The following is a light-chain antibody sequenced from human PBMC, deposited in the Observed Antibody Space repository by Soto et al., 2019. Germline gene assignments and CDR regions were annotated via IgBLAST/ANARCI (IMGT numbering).Light chain of an antibody. Sequence: EIVLTQSPGTLSLSPGERATLSCRASQSVSSSYLAWYQQKPGQPPRPLIYGASSRATGIPDRFSGSGSGTDFTLTISRLEPEDFAVFYCQHYDSLPITFGQGTRLETK. CDR3: QHYDSLPIT. J-gene: IGKJ5*01. V-gene: IGKV3-20*01. CDR2: GAS. CDR1: QSVSSSY.